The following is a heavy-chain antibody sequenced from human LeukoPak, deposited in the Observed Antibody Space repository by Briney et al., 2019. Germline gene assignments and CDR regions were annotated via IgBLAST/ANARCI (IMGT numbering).Heavy chain of an antibody. CDR3: TREYNTATRGDF. V-gene: IGHV3-73*01. CDR2: IRNRGNNFAT. CDR1: GFMFSGSA. D-gene: IGHD1-14*01. J-gene: IGHJ4*02. Sequence: TGGSLRLSCVVSGFMFSGSAIHWFRQASGKGLEWIGRIRNRGNNFATEYAASLTGRVTISREDSKNTAYLQMDSLKSDDTAVYYCTREYNTATRGDFWGQGTLVIVPS.